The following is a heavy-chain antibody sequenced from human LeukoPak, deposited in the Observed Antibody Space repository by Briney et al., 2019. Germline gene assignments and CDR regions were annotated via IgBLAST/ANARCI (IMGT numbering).Heavy chain of an antibody. CDR3: AREWRSAGAFDI. V-gene: IGHV3-53*01. CDR1: GLSVSSNY. J-gene: IGHJ3*02. D-gene: IGHD3-3*01. CDR2: IYSDGTT. Sequence: GGSLRLSCAASGLSVSSNYMTWVRQAPGKGLEWVSVIYSDGTTYYTDSVKGRFTISRDNSKNTVYLQMNSLRAEDTAVYYCAREWRSAGAFDIWGQGTMVTVSS.